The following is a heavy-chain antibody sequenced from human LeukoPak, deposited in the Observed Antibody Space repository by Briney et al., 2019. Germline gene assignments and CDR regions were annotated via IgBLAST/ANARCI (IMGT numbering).Heavy chain of an antibody. CDR1: GFTFNTYT. V-gene: IGHV3-21*01. Sequence: PGGSLRLSCVASGFTFNTYTMNWVRQAPGKGLEWISCVGRDGSIHYADSVKGRITISRDNAKNSLFLQMNSLRAEDTAIYYCARRYYDTTGYALDIWGQGTMVTVSS. D-gene: IGHD3-22*01. J-gene: IGHJ3*02. CDR2: VGRDGSI. CDR3: ARRYYDTTGYALDI.